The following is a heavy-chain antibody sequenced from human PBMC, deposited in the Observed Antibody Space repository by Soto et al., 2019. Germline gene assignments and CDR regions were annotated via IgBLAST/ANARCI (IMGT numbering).Heavy chain of an antibody. CDR3: GRGFVYSNSEVDY. V-gene: IGHV1-3*01. D-gene: IGHD4-4*01. CDR2: INVVIGNT. J-gene: IGHJ4*02. Sequence: QVQLVQSGAEVKKPGASVKVSCKASGYTLTSYAMHCVRQAPGQRLEWMGWINVVIGNTRYSQKFQGRVTITRDTSASTAYMELSSLRSDDTAVYYCGRGFVYSNSEVDYWGQGTLVTVSS. CDR1: GYTLTSYA.